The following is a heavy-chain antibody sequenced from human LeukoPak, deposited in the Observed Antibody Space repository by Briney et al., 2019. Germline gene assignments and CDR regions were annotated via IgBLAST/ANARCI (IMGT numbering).Heavy chain of an antibody. CDR2: IWYDGSNK. V-gene: IGHV3-33*08. CDR1: GFTFSGYW. D-gene: IGHD2-15*01. CDR3: ASRRGGIVGDY. J-gene: IGHJ4*02. Sequence: GGSLRLSCAASGFTFSGYWMHWVRQAPGKGLEWVALIWYDGSNKYYADSVKGRFTISRDNSKNTVYLQMNSLRAEDTAVYYCASRRGGIVGDYWGQGTLVTVSS.